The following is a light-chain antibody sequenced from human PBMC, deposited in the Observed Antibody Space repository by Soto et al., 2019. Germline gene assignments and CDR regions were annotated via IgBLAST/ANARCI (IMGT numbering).Light chain of an antibody. CDR1: QSVSSIY. CDR2: GAS. Sequence: EIVLTQSPGTLSLSPGERATLSCRASQSVSSIYLGWHQQKPGQAPRLLIYGASSRATGIPDRFSGSGSGTDFTLTISRLEPEDFAVYYCQEYGDSTGWTFGQGTKVDIK. J-gene: IGKJ1*01. CDR3: QEYGDSTGWT. V-gene: IGKV3-20*01.